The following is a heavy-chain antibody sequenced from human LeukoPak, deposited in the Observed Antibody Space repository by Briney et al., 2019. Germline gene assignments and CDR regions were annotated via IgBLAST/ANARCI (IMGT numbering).Heavy chain of an antibody. CDR2: VSGSGGDT. V-gene: IGHV3-23*01. J-gene: IGHJ4*02. CDR3: AKFPMTPITTRRQNYFDY. CDR1: GFTFSTYS. D-gene: IGHD4-17*01. Sequence: GGSLRLSCAASGFTFSTYSMSWVRRAPGRGLEWVSAVSGSGGDTYYADSVKGRFTISRDNSHNTLYLQMNSLKAEDTAVYYCAKFPMTPITTRRQNYFDYWGQGTLVTVSS.